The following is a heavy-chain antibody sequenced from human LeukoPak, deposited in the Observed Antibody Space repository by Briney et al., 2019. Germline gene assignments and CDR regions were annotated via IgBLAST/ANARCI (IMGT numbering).Heavy chain of an antibody. CDR1: GGPFSGYY. Sequence: SETLSLTCAVYGGPFSGYYWSWIRQSPGKGLEWIGEISHSGITNHNPSLKSRVTISVDTSKNQFSLSLRSVTAADTAVYYCARGRGAEAGTGYWGQGTLVTVSS. CDR2: ISHSGIT. V-gene: IGHV4-34*01. D-gene: IGHD6-13*01. J-gene: IGHJ4*02. CDR3: ARGRGAEAGTGY.